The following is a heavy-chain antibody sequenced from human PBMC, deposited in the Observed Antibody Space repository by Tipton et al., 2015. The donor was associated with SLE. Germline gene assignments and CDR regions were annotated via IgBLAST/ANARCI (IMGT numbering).Heavy chain of an antibody. D-gene: IGHD6-13*01. CDR2: IYHSGST. J-gene: IGHJ4*02. Sequence: TLSLTCTVSGGSISRSNWWSWVRQPPGKGLEWIGEIYHSGSTNYNPSLKSRVTISVDKSKNQFSLKLSSVTAADTAVYYCARVGRAAGTDFDYWGQGTLVTVSS. CDR1: GGSISRSNW. CDR3: ARVGRAAGTDFDY. V-gene: IGHV4-4*02.